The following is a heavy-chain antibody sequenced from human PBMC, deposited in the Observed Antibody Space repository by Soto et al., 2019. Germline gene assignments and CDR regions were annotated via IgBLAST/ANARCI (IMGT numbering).Heavy chain of an antibody. J-gene: IGHJ4*02. CDR2: ISYDGSNK. CDR3: ARDMGIVGVTIDY. CDR1: GFTFSSYA. D-gene: IGHD1-26*01. V-gene: IGHV3-30-3*01. Sequence: QVQLVESGGGVVQPGRSLRLSCAASGFTFSSYAMHWVRQAPGKGLEWVAVISYDGSNKYYADSVKGRFTISRDNSKNTLYLQMNSLRAEDTAVYYCARDMGIVGVTIDYWGQGTLVTVSS.